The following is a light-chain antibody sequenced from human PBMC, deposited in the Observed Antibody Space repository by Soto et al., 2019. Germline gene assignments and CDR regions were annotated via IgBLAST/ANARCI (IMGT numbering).Light chain of an antibody. CDR2: EVS. Sequence: QSALTQPASVSGSPGQSIAISCTGSSSDVGIYNYVSWYQQHPGKVPKLIIYEVSNRPPGVSNRFSGSKSGNTASLTISGLQAEDEADYYCSSYTTSSTRGFGTGTKVTVL. CDR1: SSDVGIYNY. J-gene: IGLJ1*01. CDR3: SSYTTSSTRG. V-gene: IGLV2-14*01.